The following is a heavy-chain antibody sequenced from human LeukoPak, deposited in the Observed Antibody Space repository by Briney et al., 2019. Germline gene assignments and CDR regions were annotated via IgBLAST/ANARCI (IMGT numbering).Heavy chain of an antibody. J-gene: IGHJ6*04. D-gene: IGHD3-3*01. CDR2: INWNGGST. V-gene: IGHV3-20*04. CDR1: GFTFDDYG. Sequence: PGGSLRLSCAASGFTFDDYGMSWVRQAPGKGLEWVSCINWNGGSTGYADSVKGRFTISRDNAKNSLYLQMNSLRAEDTALYYCARARIYDFWLHVWGKGTTVTVSS. CDR3: ARARIYDFWLHV.